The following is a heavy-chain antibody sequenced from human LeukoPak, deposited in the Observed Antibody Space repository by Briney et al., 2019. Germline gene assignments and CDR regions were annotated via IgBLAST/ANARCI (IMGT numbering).Heavy chain of an antibody. Sequence: SETLSLTCTVSGGSISSGSYYWSWIRQPAGKGLEWIGRIYTSGSTNYNPSLKSRVTISVDTSKNQFSLKLSSVTAADTAVHYCAAFYGSGSFYWFDPWGQGTLVTVSS. CDR2: IYTSGST. J-gene: IGHJ5*02. CDR1: GGSISSGSYY. D-gene: IGHD3-10*01. CDR3: AAFYGSGSFYWFDP. V-gene: IGHV4-61*02.